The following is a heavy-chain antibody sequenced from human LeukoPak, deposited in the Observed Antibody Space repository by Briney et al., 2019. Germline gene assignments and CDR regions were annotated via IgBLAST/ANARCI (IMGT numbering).Heavy chain of an antibody. CDR1: GFTFSDHY. J-gene: IGHJ4*02. CDR3: GLGIVGPKALNY. V-gene: IGHV3-72*01. CDR2: TKNKANSYTT. D-gene: IGHD1-26*01. Sequence: PGGSLRLSCAASGFTFSDHYMDWVRQAPGKGLEWVGRTKNKANSYTTEYAASVKGRFTISRDDSKNSLYLQMNSLKTEDTAVYYRGLGIVGPKALNYWGQGTLVTVSS.